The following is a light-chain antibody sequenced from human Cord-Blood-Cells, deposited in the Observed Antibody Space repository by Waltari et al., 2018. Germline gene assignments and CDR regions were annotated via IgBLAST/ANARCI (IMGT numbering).Light chain of an antibody. J-gene: IGKJ5*01. CDR1: QSVSSY. V-gene: IGKV3-11*01. Sequence: EIVLTHSPATLSLSPVDRATLSCRASQSVSSYLAWYQQKPGQAPRLLIYDASNRATGIPARFSGSGSGTDFTLTISSLEPEDFAVYYCQQRSNWPPITFGQGTRLEIK. CDR2: DAS. CDR3: QQRSNWPPIT.